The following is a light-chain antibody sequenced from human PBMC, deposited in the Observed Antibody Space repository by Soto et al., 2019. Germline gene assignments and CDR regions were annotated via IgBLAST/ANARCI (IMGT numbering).Light chain of an antibody. CDR3: QQLNSYSIT. Sequence: DIHVTQSRSFLSASVGDRVTITCRASQGISSYLAWYQQKPGKAPKLLIYAASTLQSGVPSRFSGSGSGTEFTLTISSLQPEDFATYYCQQLNSYSITFGQGTRLEIK. CDR2: AAS. V-gene: IGKV1-9*01. J-gene: IGKJ5*01. CDR1: QGISSY.